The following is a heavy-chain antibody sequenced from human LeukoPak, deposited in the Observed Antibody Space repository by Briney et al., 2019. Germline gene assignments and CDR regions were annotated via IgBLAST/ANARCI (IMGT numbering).Heavy chain of an antibody. CDR1: GYTFTSYG. V-gene: IGHV1-2*02. CDR2: INPNSGGT. Sequence: GASVKVSCKASGYTFTSYGISWVRQAPGQGLEWMGWINPNSGGTNYAQKFQGRVTMTRDTSISTAYMELSRLRSDDTAVYYCARSDREAPIDYWGQGTLVTVSS. J-gene: IGHJ4*02. CDR3: ARSDREAPIDY.